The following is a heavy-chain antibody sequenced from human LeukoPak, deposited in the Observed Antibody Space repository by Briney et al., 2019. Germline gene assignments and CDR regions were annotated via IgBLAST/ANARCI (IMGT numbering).Heavy chain of an antibody. J-gene: IGHJ4*02. V-gene: IGHV3-23*01. CDR2: ISGSGGST. CDR3: AKDLSYNYGATKDY. D-gene: IGHD1-1*01. Sequence: GGSLRLSCAASGFTFSSYSMSWVRQAPGKGLEWVSGISGSGGSTYYAISVKGRFTISRDNSKNTLYLQMNSLRAEDTAVYYCAKDLSYNYGATKDYWGQGTLVTVSS. CDR1: GFTFSSYS.